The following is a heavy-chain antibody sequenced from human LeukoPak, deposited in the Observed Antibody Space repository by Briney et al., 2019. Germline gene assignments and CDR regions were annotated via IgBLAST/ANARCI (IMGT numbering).Heavy chain of an antibody. CDR3: ARDWGELFGSEY. CDR2: ISSSSSYI. D-gene: IGHD1-26*01. J-gene: IGHJ4*02. Sequence: GGSLRLSCAASGFTFSSYSMNWVRQAPGKGLEWVSSISSSSSYIYYADSVKGRFTISRDNAKNSLYLQMNSLRAEDTAVYYCARDWGELFGSEYCGQGTLVTVSS. V-gene: IGHV3-21*01. CDR1: GFTFSSYS.